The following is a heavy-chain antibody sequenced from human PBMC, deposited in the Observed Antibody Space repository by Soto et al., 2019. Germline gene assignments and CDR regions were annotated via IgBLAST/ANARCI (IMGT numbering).Heavy chain of an antibody. CDR1: GFTFSSHS. CDR3: ARDLRRGLSYYDFWSGYPYFAY. Sequence: PGGSLRLSCAASGFTFSSHSMNWVRQAPGKGLEWVSSISSSSSYIYYADSVKGRFSISRDNAKNSLYLQMNSLRAEDTAVYYCARDLRRGLSYYDFWSGYPYFAYWGQGTLVTVSS. D-gene: IGHD3-3*01. V-gene: IGHV3-21*06. J-gene: IGHJ4*02. CDR2: ISSSSSYI.